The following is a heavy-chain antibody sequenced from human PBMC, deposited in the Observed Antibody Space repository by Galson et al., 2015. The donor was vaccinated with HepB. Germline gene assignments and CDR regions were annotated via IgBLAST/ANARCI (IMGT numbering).Heavy chain of an antibody. V-gene: IGHV1-69*13. CDR1: GGTFSSYA. Sequence: SVKVSCKASGGTFSSYAISWVRQAPGQGLEWMGGIIPIFGTANYAQKFQGRVTITADESTSTAYMELSSLRSEDTAVYYCARATLTNDYGDFNFDYWGQGTLVTVSS. D-gene: IGHD4-17*01. CDR2: IIPIFGTA. CDR3: ARATLTNDYGDFNFDY. J-gene: IGHJ4*02.